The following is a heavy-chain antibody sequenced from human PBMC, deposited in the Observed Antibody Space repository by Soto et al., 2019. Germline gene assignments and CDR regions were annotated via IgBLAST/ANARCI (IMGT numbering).Heavy chain of an antibody. CDR1: GGSISSYY. J-gene: IGHJ4*02. Sequence: PSETLSLTCTVSGGSISSYYWSWIRQPPGKGLEWIGYIYYSGSTNYNPSLKSRVTISVDTSKNQFSLKLSSVTAADTAVYYCARAGAATLFDYWGQGTLVTVS. CDR2: IYYSGST. V-gene: IGHV4-59*01. CDR3: ARAGAATLFDY. D-gene: IGHD2-15*01.